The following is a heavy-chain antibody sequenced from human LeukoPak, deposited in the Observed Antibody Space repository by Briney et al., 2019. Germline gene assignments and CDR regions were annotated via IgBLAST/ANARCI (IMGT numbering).Heavy chain of an antibody. V-gene: IGHV1-2*04. CDR1: GYTFTGYY. D-gene: IGHD6-13*01. CDR2: INPNSGGT. J-gene: IGHJ4*02. CDR3: ARTWRGGAGTQDFDY. Sequence: ASVKVSCKASGYTFTGYYMHWVRQAPGQGLEWMGWINPNSGGTNYAQKFQGWVTMTRDTSISTAYMELSRLRSDDTAVYYCARTWRGGAGTQDFDYWGQGTLVTVSS.